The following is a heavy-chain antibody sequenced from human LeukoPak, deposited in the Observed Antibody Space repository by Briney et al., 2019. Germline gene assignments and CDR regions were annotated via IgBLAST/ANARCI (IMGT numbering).Heavy chain of an antibody. Sequence: GGSLRLSCAASGFTFSSYWMHWVRQAPGKGLVWVSRINTDERSASYAESVKGRFTVSRDNAKNTLSLQMNSLGPEDTAVYYCVRDVWGDRDGYFDNWGRGTLVTVSS. CDR3: VRDVWGDRDGYFDN. D-gene: IGHD3-16*01. J-gene: IGHJ4*02. CDR2: INTDERSA. CDR1: GFTFSSYW. V-gene: IGHV3-74*01.